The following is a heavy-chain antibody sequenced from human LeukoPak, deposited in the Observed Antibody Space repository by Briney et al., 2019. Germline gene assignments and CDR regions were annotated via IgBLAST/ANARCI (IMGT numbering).Heavy chain of an antibody. CDR2: IWYDGSNK. D-gene: IGHD3-22*01. J-gene: IGHJ3*02. Sequence: GRSLRLSCAASGFTFSNSGMHWVRQAPGKGLEWVAVIWYDGSNKYYADSVKGRFTISRDNSQNTLYLQMNSLRAEDTAVYYCARAAYDSSGYDAFDIWGQGTMVTVSS. CDR3: ARAAYDSSGYDAFDI. CDR1: GFTFSNSG. V-gene: IGHV3-33*01.